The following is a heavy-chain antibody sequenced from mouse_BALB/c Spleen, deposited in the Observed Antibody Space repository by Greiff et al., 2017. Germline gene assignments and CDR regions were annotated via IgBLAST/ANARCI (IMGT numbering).Heavy chain of an antibody. CDR1: GYTFTSYT. V-gene: IGHV1-4*02. CDR3: AKTYYGNYRFAY. D-gene: IGHD2-10*01. J-gene: IGHJ3*01. Sequence: QVQLKQSAAELARPGASVKMSCKASGYTFTSYTMHWVKQRPGQGLEWIGYINPSSGYTEYNQKFKDKTTLTADKSSSTAYMQLSSLTSEDSAVYYCAKTYYGNYRFAYWGQGTLVTVSA. CDR2: INPSSGYT.